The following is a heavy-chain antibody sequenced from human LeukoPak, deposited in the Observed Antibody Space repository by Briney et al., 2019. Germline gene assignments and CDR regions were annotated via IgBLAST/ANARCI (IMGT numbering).Heavy chain of an antibody. D-gene: IGHD3-3*01. CDR1: GGSFSGYY. V-gene: IGHV4-34*01. Sequence: SGTLSLTCAVYGGSFSGYYWSWIRQPPGKGLEWIGEINHSGSTNYNPSLKSRVTISVDTSKNQFSLKLSSVTAADTAVYYCARRPQLRPFDYWGQGTLVTVSS. CDR3: ARRPQLRPFDY. CDR2: INHSGST. J-gene: IGHJ4*02.